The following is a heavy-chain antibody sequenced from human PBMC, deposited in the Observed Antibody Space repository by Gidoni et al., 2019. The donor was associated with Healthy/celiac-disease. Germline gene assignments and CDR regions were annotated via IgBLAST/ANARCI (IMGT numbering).Heavy chain of an antibody. CDR2: ISYDGSNK. J-gene: IGHJ4*02. Sequence: QVQLVESGGGVVQPGRAIRITCAASGITFRRYGMHWVRQAPGKGLEWVAVISYDGSNKYYADSVKGRFTISRDNSKNTLYLQMNSLRAEDTAVYYCAKTGQYDFWSGYWVWGQGTLVTVSS. CDR3: AKTGQYDFWSGYWV. D-gene: IGHD3-3*01. V-gene: IGHV3-30*18. CDR1: GITFRRYG.